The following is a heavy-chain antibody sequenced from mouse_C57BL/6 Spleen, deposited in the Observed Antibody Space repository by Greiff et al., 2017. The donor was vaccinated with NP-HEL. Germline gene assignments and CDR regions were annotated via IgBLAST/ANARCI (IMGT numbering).Heavy chain of an antibody. V-gene: IGHV5-17*01. CDR3: ASDYGDYAMDD. J-gene: IGHJ4*01. D-gene: IGHD2-4*01. CDR1: GFTFSDYG. Sequence: EVKLMESGGGLVKPGGSLKLSCAASGFTFSDYGMHWVRQSPEKGLEWVAYISSGSSTIYYADTVKGRFTISRDNAKNTLFLQMTSLRSEDTAMYYCASDYGDYAMDDWGQGTSVTGAS. CDR2: ISSGSSTI.